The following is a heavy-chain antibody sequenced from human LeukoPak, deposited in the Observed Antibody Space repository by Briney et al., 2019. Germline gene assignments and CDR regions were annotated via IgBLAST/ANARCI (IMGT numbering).Heavy chain of an antibody. CDR3: ARDKLELTRSWFDP. D-gene: IGHD1-7*01. J-gene: IGHJ5*02. CDR1: GYTFAGYY. Sequence: GASVKVSCKASGYTFAGYYMHWVRQAPGQGLEWMGWINPNSGGTNYAQKFQGRATMTRDTSISTAYMELSRLRSDDTAVYYCARDKLELTRSWFDPWGQGTLVTVSS. V-gene: IGHV1-2*02. CDR2: INPNSGGT.